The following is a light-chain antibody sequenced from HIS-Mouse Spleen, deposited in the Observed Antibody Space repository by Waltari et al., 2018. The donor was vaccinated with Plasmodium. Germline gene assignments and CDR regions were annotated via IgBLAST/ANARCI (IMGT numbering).Light chain of an antibody. J-gene: IGKJ2*01. CDR1: QSVLYSTNNKNY. V-gene: IGKV4-1*01. Sequence: DIVMTQSPDSLAVSLGERATLNCKSSQSVLYSTNNKNYLAWYQHKPGQPPKLLIYWASTRESGVPDRFSGSGSGTDFTLTISSLQAEDVAVYYCQQYYSTPPYTFGQGTKLEIK. CDR2: WAS. CDR3: QQYYSTPPYT.